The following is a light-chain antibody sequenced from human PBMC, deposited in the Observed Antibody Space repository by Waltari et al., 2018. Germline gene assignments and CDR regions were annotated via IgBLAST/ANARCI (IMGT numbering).Light chain of an antibody. CDR2: WAS. Sequence: DIVMTQSPDSLAVSLGERATINCKSSQSVLYSSNNKNFLAWYQQKPGQPPKLLIYWASTRESGVPDRFSGSGYGTDFTLTINSLQAEDVAVYYCQQYYSTPGTFGQGTKVDIK. V-gene: IGKV4-1*01. J-gene: IGKJ1*01. CDR1: QSVLYSSNNKNF. CDR3: QQYYSTPGT.